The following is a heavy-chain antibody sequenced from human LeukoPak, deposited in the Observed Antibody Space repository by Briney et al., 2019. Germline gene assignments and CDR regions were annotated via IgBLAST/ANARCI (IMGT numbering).Heavy chain of an antibody. D-gene: IGHD3-10*01. Sequence: PSETLSLTCTVSGGSISSYYWSWIRQPPGKGLEWIGYIYYSGSTNYNPSLKSRVTISVDTSKNQFSLKLSSVTAADTAVYYCARHRWDLPGSQGLAFDIWGQGTMVTVSS. J-gene: IGHJ3*02. V-gene: IGHV4-59*08. CDR1: GGSISSYY. CDR2: IYYSGST. CDR3: ARHRWDLPGSQGLAFDI.